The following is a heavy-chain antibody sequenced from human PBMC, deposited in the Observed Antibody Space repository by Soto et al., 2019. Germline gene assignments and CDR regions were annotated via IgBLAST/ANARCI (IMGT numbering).Heavy chain of an antibody. CDR2: IYYSGST. CDR3: ARKKGYSYGPHYFDY. D-gene: IGHD5-18*01. Sequence: QVQLQESGPGLVKPSQTLSLTCTVSGGSISSGGYYWSWIRQHPGKGLEWIGNIYYSGSTFYNPSLQRRVTIAVDTSKNHFSLKLSSVTAADTAVYYCARKKGYSYGPHYFDYWGQGTLVTVSS. CDR1: GGSISSGGYY. J-gene: IGHJ4*02. V-gene: IGHV4-31*03.